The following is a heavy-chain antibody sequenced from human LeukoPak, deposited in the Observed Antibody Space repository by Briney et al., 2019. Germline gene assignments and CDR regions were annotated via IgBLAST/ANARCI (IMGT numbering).Heavy chain of an antibody. J-gene: IGHJ6*02. CDR2: IWYDGSNK. CDR3: ARAHEYSYGSAPYYYYGMDV. V-gene: IGHV3-33*01. D-gene: IGHD5-18*01. Sequence: GRSLRLSCAASGFTFSSYGMHWVRQAPGKGLEWVAVIWYDGSNKYYADSVKGRFTISRDNSKNPLYLQMNSLRAEDTAVYYCARAHEYSYGSAPYYYYGMDVWGQGTTVTVSS. CDR1: GFTFSSYG.